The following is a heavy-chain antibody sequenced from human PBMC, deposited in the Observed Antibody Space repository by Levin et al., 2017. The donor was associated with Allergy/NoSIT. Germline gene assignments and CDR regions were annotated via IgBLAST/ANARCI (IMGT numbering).Heavy chain of an antibody. D-gene: IGHD3-22*01. CDR1: GFTFSTCS. V-gene: IGHV3-21*01. J-gene: IGHJ4*02. CDR3: ARDLSLNYYDSRGYYAFDY. Sequence: PSETLSLTCVASGFTFSTCSMNWVRQAPGKGLEWVASISSDGNYIHYADSLKGRFTVSRDNAKNSVYLHMGSLRAEDTAVYYCARDLSLNYYDSRGYYAFDYWGQGTLVTVSS. CDR2: ISSDGNYI.